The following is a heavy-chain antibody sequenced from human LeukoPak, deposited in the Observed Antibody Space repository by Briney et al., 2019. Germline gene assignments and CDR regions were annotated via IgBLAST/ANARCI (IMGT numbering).Heavy chain of an antibody. J-gene: IGHJ5*02. CDR2: IRSKPNNYAT. V-gene: IGHV3-73*01. CDR1: GFTFRGSA. Sequence: GGSLRLSCAASGFTFRGSAIHWVRQASGKGLEWVGRIRSKPNNYATAYAASVKGRFTISRDDSKNTAYLQMNSLKTEDTAVYYCTRLDCSSTSCLYNWFDPWGQGTLVTVSS. CDR3: TRLDCSSTSCLYNWFDP. D-gene: IGHD2-2*01.